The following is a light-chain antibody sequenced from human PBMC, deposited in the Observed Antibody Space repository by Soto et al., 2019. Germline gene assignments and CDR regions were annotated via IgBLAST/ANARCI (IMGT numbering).Light chain of an antibody. J-gene: IGKJ5*01. CDR1: QSVSNNY. Sequence: EIVMTQSPGTLSLSPGERAAPSCMASQSVSNNYLAWYQQKPGQAPRLLIYGASNRATGIPDRFSGSGSGTDFTLTISRLEPEDFAVYYCQQYGSSGTFGQGTRLEI. CDR2: GAS. CDR3: QQYGSSGT. V-gene: IGKV3-20*01.